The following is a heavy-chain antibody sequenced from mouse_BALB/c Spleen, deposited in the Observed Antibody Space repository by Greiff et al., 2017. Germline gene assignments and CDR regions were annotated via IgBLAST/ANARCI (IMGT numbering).Heavy chain of an antibody. V-gene: IGHV5-12-1*01. CDR3: ARPFDGDY. D-gene: IGHD2-13*01. CDR2: ISSGGGST. Sequence: EVQVVESGGGLVKPGGSLKLSCAASGFAFSSYDMSWVRQTPEKRLEWVAYISSGGGSTYYPDTVKGRFTISRDNAKNTLYLQMSSLKSEDTAMYYCARPFDGDYWGQGTLVTVSA. CDR1: GFAFSSYD. J-gene: IGHJ3*01.